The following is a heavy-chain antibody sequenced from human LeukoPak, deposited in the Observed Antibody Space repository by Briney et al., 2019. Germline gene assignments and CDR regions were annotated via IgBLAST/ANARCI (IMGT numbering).Heavy chain of an antibody. Sequence: PGGSLRLSCAASGFTFSSYWMHWVRQAPGKGLVWVSRINSDGSSTSYADSVKGRFTISRDNAKNTLYLQMNSLRAEDTAVYYCAGTSFNDDFDYRGQGTLVTVSS. CDR3: AGTSFNDDFDY. CDR1: GFTFSSYW. V-gene: IGHV3-74*01. CDR2: INSDGSST. J-gene: IGHJ4*02. D-gene: IGHD2-2*01.